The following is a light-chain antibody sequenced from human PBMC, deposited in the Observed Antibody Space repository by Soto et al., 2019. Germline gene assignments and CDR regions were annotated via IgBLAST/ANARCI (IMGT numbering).Light chain of an antibody. J-gene: IGKJ3*01. CDR1: QSISSY. CDR2: AAS. V-gene: IGKV1-39*01. CDR3: QQRYITPPIFT. Sequence: DIQMTQSPSSLSASVGDRVTITCRASQSISSYLNWYQQKPGKAPKLLIYAASSLQSGVPSRFSGSGSGTDFTLTISSLQPEDFATYYCQQRYITPPIFTFGPGTKVDIK.